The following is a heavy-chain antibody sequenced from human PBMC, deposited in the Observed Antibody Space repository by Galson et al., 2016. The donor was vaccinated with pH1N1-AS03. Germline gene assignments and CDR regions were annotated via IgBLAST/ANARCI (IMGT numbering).Heavy chain of an antibody. CDR1: GFTFSDYY. CDR3: ATSLRLRGITFEN. J-gene: IGHJ4*02. CDR2: ISNLGSPI. V-gene: IGHV3-11*01. Sequence: LRLSCAASGFTFSDYYMGWIRQAPGKGLEWVSYISNLGSPIYYSDSVRGRFTISRDNAKNSLSLQMNSLRAEDTAVYYCATSLRLRGITFENWGQGILVTVSS. D-gene: IGHD1-26*01.